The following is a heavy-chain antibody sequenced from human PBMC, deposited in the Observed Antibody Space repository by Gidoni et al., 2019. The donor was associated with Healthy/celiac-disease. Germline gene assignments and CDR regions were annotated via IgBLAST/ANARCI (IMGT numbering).Heavy chain of an antibody. J-gene: IGHJ4*02. Sequence: QVQLVESGGVVVQPGRSLRLSCAASCVPFRSYAMHWVSQAPGKVLEWVAVISYDGSNKYYADSVKCRFTISRDNSKNTLYLQMNSLRAEDTAVYYCARPSDFWSEHVDYWGQGTLVTVSS. V-gene: IGHV3-30*01. D-gene: IGHD3-3*01. CDR2: ISYDGSNK. CDR1: CVPFRSYA. CDR3: ARPSDFWSEHVDY.